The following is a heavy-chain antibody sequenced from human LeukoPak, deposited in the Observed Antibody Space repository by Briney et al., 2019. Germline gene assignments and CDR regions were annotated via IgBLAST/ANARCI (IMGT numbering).Heavy chain of an antibody. CDR2: IGTDGNT. Sequence: PGGSLRLSCAASGFTFTKHAMTWVRQAPGKGLDWVSTIGTDGNTYYADSVKGRFTVSRDNSKATLYLQMNSLRAEDTAVYYCAKDPGDCYDSSGYWYFDYWGQGTLVTVSS. CDR1: GFTFTKHA. D-gene: IGHD3-22*01. CDR3: AKDPGDCYDSSGYWYFDY. J-gene: IGHJ4*02. V-gene: IGHV3-23*01.